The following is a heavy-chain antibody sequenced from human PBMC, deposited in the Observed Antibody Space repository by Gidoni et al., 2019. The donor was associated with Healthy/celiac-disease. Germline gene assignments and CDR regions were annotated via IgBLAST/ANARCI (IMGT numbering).Heavy chain of an antibody. D-gene: IGHD5-12*01. Sequence: QVQLVQSGAEVKKPGSSVKVSCKASGGTFSSYAISWVRQAPVQGLEWMGGIIPIFGTANYAQKFQGRVTITADESTSTAYMELSSLRSEETAVYYCARDGGVGYDSPGWFDPWGQGTLVTVSS. V-gene: IGHV1-69*01. CDR3: ARDGGVGYDSPGWFDP. CDR1: GGTFSSYA. J-gene: IGHJ5*02. CDR2: IIPIFGTA.